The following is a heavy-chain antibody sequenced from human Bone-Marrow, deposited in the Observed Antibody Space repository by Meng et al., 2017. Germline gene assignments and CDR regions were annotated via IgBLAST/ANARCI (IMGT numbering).Heavy chain of an antibody. CDR1: GFTFDDYT. CDR3: AKDNYYYYGMDV. J-gene: IGHJ6*02. Sequence: GGSLKISCAASGFTFDDYTMHWVRQAPGKGLEWVSLISWDGGSTYYADSVKGRFTISRDNSKNSLYLQMNSLRTEDTALYYCAKDNYYYYGMDVWGQGTTVTVSS. V-gene: IGHV3-43*01. CDR2: ISWDGGST.